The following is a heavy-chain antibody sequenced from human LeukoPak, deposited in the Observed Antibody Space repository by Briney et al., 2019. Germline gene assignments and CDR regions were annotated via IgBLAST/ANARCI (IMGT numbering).Heavy chain of an antibody. D-gene: IGHD2-21*02. V-gene: IGHV4-34*01. Sequence: SETLSLTCTVSGGSINNYYWSWIRQPPGKGLEWIGEINHSGSTNYNPSLKSRVTISVDTSKNQFSLKLSSVTAADSAVYYCARGRAYCGGDCYYPFDYWGQGTLVTVSS. CDR3: ARGRAYCGGDCYYPFDY. CDR2: INHSGST. J-gene: IGHJ4*02. CDR1: GGSINNYY.